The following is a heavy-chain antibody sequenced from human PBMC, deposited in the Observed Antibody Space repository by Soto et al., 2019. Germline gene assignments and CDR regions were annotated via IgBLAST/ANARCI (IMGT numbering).Heavy chain of an antibody. J-gene: IGHJ6*02. CDR3: AKTSIAAADPYYYYGMDV. D-gene: IGHD6-13*01. Sequence: SETLSLTCTVSGGSISSSSYCWGWIRQPPGKGLEWIGSIYYSGSTYYNPSLKSRVTISVDTSKNQFSLKLSSVTAADTAVYYCAKTSIAAADPYYYYGMDVWGQGTTVTVSS. CDR1: GGSISSSSYC. CDR2: IYYSGST. V-gene: IGHV4-39*01.